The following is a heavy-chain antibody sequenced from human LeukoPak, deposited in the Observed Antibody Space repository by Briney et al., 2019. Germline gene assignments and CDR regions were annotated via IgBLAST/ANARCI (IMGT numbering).Heavy chain of an antibody. CDR2: ISGSGGST. Sequence: GRSLRLSCAASGFTFSSYAMSWVRQAPGKGLEWVSAISGSGGSTYYADSVKGRFTISRDNSKNTLYLQMNSLRAEDTAVYYCAKGGYDFWSGYFPLHDAFDIWGQGTMVTVSS. D-gene: IGHD3-3*01. CDR3: AKGGYDFWSGYFPLHDAFDI. V-gene: IGHV3-23*01. J-gene: IGHJ3*02. CDR1: GFTFSSYA.